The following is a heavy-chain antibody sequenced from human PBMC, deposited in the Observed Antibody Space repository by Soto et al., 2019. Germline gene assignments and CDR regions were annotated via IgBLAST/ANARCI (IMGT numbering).Heavy chain of an antibody. Sequence: ASVKVSCKASGYTFTRHDINWVRQAPGQGLEWMGWMNPNSGNTGYAQKFQGRVTMTRDTSISTAYMELSSLRSEDTAVYYCARVGASSSLGRVDPWGQGTLVTVSS. J-gene: IGHJ5*02. D-gene: IGHD6-13*01. CDR1: GYTFTRHD. V-gene: IGHV1-8*01. CDR2: MNPNSGNT. CDR3: ARVGASSSLGRVDP.